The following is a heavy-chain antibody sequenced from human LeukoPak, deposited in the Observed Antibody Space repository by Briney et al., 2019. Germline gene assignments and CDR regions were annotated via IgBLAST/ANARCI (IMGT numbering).Heavy chain of an antibody. CDR2: INPNSGST. V-gene: IGHV1-2*04. Sequence: ASVKVSCKASGYTFTSYDINWVRQATGQGLEWMGWINPNSGSTNYAQKFQGWVTMTRDTSISTAYMELSRLRSDDTAVYYCARDHCSSGGCYEDYYYGVDVWGQGTTVAVSS. J-gene: IGHJ6*02. D-gene: IGHD2-15*01. CDR3: ARDHCSSGGCYEDYYYGVDV. CDR1: GYTFTSYD.